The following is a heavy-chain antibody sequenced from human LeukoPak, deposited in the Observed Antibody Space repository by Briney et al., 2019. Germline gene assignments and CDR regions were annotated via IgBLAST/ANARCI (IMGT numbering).Heavy chain of an antibody. CDR2: LSGSDDST. J-gene: IGHJ4*02. D-gene: IGHD2-15*01. CDR3: ATPRGIVVVVAAPSFDF. V-gene: IGHV3-23*01. Sequence: GGSLRLSCAASGFTFSSYWMSWVRQAPGKGLEWISGLSGSDDSTYYADSVMGRFTISRDTSKSTLYLQMNSLRPDDTAVYYCATPRGIVVVVAAPSFDFWGQGTLVTVSS. CDR1: GFTFSSYW.